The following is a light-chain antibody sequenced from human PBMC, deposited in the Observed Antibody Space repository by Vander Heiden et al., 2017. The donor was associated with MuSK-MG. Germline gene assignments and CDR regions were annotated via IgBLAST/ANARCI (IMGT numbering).Light chain of an antibody. J-gene: IGKJ3*01. V-gene: IGKV3-20*01. CDR1: QRVSSNY. CDR3: QQFGSSPPT. CDR2: GPS. Sequence: EIVLTQSLGTLSVSPGESATLSCRASQRVSSNYLAWYQQTPGQAPRLVNYGPSSRATGIPDRVSGSGSGTDFTLTISGLEPEDFAVYHCQQFGSSPPTFGPGTKVDIK.